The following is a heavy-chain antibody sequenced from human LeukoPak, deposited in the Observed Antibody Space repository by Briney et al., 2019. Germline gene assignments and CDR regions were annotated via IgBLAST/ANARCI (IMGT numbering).Heavy chain of an antibody. CDR2: IRYDGSHE. V-gene: IGHV3-30*02. J-gene: IGHJ1*01. D-gene: IGHD2-15*01. CDR1: GFTFSSYG. Sequence: PGGSLRLSCAASGFTFSSYGMHWVRQAPGKGLEWVAFIRYDGSHEYYADSVKGRFTISRDNSKNTLYLQMNSLRAEDTAVYYCARIASAATYFQRWGQGTLVTVSS. CDR3: ARIASAATYFQR.